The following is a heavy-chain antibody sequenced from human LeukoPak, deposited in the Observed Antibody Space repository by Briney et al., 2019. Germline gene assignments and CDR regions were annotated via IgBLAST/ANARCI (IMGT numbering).Heavy chain of an antibody. CDR2: IIPIFGTA. J-gene: IGHJ4*02. D-gene: IGHD6-19*01. CDR1: GGTFSSYA. Sequence: SVKVSCEASGGTFSSYAISWVRQAPGQGLEWMGGIIPIFGTANYAQKFQGRVTITADKSTSTAYMELSSLRSEDTAVYYCARGRLVAGYYFDYWGQGTLVTVSS. CDR3: ARGRLVAGYYFDY. V-gene: IGHV1-69*06.